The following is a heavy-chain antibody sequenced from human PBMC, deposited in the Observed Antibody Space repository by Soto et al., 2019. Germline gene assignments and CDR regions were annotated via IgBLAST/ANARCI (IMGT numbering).Heavy chain of an antibody. CDR1: GYTFTSYG. D-gene: IGHD1-20*01. V-gene: IGHV1-18*01. CDR3: ARDSSRIWLDP. Sequence: ASVKGSCKASGYTFTSYGISWGRQAPGQGLEWMGWISAYNGNTNYAQKLQGRVTMTTDTSTSTAYMELRSLRSDDTAVYYCARDSSRIWLDPWGQGTLVTVSS. J-gene: IGHJ5*02. CDR2: ISAYNGNT.